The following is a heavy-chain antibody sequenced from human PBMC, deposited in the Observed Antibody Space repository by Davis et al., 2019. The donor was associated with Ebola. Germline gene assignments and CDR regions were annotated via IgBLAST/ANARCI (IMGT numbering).Heavy chain of an antibody. J-gene: IGHJ4*02. D-gene: IGHD2-15*01. CDR3: ARDGIDCSGGNCQAYFDY. CDR1: GYTFTGYY. Sequence: ASVKVSCKASGYTFTGYYIHWVRQAPGQGLEWMGWINPNSGGTNYAQKLQGRVTMPRDTSISTAYMELSRLRSDDTAVYYCARDGIDCSGGNCQAYFDYWGQGTLVTVSS. CDR2: INPNSGGT. V-gene: IGHV1-2*02.